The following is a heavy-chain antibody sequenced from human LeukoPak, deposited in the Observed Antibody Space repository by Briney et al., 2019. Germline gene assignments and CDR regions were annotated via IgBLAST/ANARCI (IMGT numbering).Heavy chain of an antibody. Sequence: ASVKLSCKASGYTFTGYYMHWVRQAPGQGLEWRGWINLNSGGTNYAQKSQGRVTMTRDTTISTAYMQLSRLRSDDTAVYYCARDRIWEQRFDDWGQGTLVTVSS. CDR2: INLNSGGT. J-gene: IGHJ4*02. V-gene: IGHV1-2*02. D-gene: IGHD1-26*01. CDR1: GYTFTGYY. CDR3: ARDRIWEQRFDD.